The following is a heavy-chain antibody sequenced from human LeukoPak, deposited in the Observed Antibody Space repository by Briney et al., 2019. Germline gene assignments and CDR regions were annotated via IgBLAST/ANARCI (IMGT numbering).Heavy chain of an antibody. J-gene: IGHJ4*02. D-gene: IGHD5-18*01. CDR2: IYPGDSDT. CDR1: GYSFTSYW. CDR3: ARQRRKTGAMVTSVFDY. V-gene: IGHV5-51*01. Sequence: GESLKIFCKGSGYSFTSYWIGWVRQMPGKGLEWMGIIYPGDSDTRYSPSFQGQVTISADKSISTAYLQWSSLKASDTAMYYCARQRRKTGAMVTSVFDYWGQGTLVTVSS.